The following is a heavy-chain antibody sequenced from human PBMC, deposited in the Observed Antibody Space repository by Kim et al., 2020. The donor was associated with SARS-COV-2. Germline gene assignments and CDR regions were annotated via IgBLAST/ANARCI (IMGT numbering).Heavy chain of an antibody. CDR1: GGSINIYNYY. J-gene: IGHJ4*02. V-gene: IGHV4-39*01. CDR3: ATGDY. Sequence: SETLSLTCTVSGGSINIYNYYWGWIRQPPGKGLEWIASIYTRGTTYYNPSLKSRVTISVDTSKNQFSLNLSSVTAADTAVYYCATGDYWGQGTLVTVSS. CDR2: IYTRGTT.